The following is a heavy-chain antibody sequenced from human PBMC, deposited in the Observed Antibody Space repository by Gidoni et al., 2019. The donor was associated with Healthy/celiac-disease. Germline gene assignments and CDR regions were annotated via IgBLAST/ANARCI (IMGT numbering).Heavy chain of an antibody. D-gene: IGHD3-10*01. CDR2: INSICGCWPT. CDR3: TTDLGVLWFRELLSIFDY. CDR1: GCTLSNAW. J-gene: IGHJ4*02. Sequence: EAHLVVSGGGWVKPGASLTLSSAGSGCTLSNAWMSVVRQAPGKGRGWVGRINSICGCWPTDYAALLKGRFTISTDDSKNTMYLQMYSIKTEDTAVYYCTTDLGVLWFRELLSIFDYWGQGTLVTVSS. V-gene: IGHV3-15*01.